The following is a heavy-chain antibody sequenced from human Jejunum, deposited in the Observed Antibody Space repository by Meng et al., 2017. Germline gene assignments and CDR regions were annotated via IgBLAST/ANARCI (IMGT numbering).Heavy chain of an antibody. J-gene: IGHJ4*02. CDR3: EKVSVGATSGKY. D-gene: IGHD1-26*01. CDR2: IIPSNGQT. CDR1: GYIFVNYV. V-gene: IGHV1-18*01. Sequence: ASVKVSCKASGYIFVNYVVTWVRQAPGQGLEWMGWIIPSNGQTNYAQKVQDRVTMTTDKSTGKAYMELRRLTSDDTAFYYREKVSVGATSGKYWGQGTLVPVSS.